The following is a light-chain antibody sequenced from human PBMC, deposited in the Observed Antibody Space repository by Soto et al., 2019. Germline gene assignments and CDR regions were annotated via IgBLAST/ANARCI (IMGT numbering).Light chain of an antibody. CDR1: SSDVGGYNY. J-gene: IGLJ1*01. CDR3: SSYTSSSIDYV. V-gene: IGLV2-14*01. CDR2: EVS. Sequence: QSVLTQPASVSGSPGQSITISCTGTSSDVGGYNYVSWYQRHPGKAPKLMIYEVSNRPSGVSNRFSGSKSGNTASLTISGLQAEDGADYYCSSYTSSSIDYVFGTGTKV.